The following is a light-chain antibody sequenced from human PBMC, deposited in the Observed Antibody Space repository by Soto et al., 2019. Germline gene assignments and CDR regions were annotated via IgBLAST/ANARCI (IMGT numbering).Light chain of an antibody. V-gene: IGLV8-61*01. J-gene: IGLJ2*01. CDR2: STN. CDR1: SGSVSTSYY. Sequence: QTVVTQEPSFSVSPGGTVTLTCGLSSGSVSTSYYPSWYQQTPGQAPRTLIYSTNTRSSGVPDRFSGSILGNKAALTITGAQADDESEYYCVLYMGSGISDVVFGGGTKLTVL. CDR3: VLYMGSGISDVV.